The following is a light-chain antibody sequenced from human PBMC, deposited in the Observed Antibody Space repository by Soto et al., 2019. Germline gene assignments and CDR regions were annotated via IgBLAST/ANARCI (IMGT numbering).Light chain of an antibody. CDR3: HQYSVYPWT. Sequence: DIQMTQSPSTLSASVGDGVSITCRASQTISSWLAWYQQKPGKAPKLLVYKASSLESGVPSRFSGSASGTEFTLTISSLQPDDYATYYCHQYSVYPWTFGQGTNVDVK. CDR2: KAS. V-gene: IGKV1-5*03. CDR1: QTISSW. J-gene: IGKJ1*01.